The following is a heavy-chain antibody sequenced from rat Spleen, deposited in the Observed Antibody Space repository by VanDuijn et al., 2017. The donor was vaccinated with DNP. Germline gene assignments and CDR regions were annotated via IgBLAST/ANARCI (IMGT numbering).Heavy chain of an antibody. V-gene: IGHV5-22*01. CDR3: ARILDY. CDR2: ISYEGSST. J-gene: IGHJ2*01. CDR1: GFTFSDYY. Sequence: EVQLVESGGDLVQPGRSLKLSCAASGFTFSDYYMAWVRQAPKKGLEWVASISYEGSSTYYGDSVKGRFTISRDNAKSTLYLQMNSLRSEDTATYYCARILDYWGQGVMVTVSS.